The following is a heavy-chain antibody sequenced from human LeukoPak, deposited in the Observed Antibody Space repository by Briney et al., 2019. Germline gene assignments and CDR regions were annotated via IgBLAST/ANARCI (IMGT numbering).Heavy chain of an antibody. V-gene: IGHV1-24*01. Sequence: GASVKVSCKGSGYTLTELSMHWVRQAPGKGLEWMGGFDPEDGEIIYAQRFQGRVTMTEDTSTDTAYMELSRLRSEDTAMYYCATVGGLDILTGYPRDYWGQGTLVTVSS. J-gene: IGHJ4*02. CDR2: FDPEDGEI. CDR1: GYTLTELS. D-gene: IGHD3-9*01. CDR3: ATVGGLDILTGYPRDY.